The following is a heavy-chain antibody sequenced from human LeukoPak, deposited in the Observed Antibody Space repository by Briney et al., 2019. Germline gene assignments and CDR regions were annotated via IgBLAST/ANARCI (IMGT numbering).Heavy chain of an antibody. Sequence: PGGSLRLSCAASGFTFSSYAMHWVRQAPGKGLVWVSHINSDGSWTSYADSVKGRFTISKDNANNTVYLQMNNLRAEDTAVYYCVSFYETYWGRGTLVTVSS. J-gene: IGHJ4*02. D-gene: IGHD2/OR15-2a*01. CDR1: GFTFSSYA. CDR3: VSFYETY. CDR2: INSDGSWT. V-gene: IGHV3-74*01.